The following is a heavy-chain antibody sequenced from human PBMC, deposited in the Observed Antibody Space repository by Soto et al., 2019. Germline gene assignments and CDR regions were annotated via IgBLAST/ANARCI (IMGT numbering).Heavy chain of an antibody. CDR1: GGSISSGGYY. J-gene: IGHJ6*02. CDR2: IYYSGST. V-gene: IGHV4-31*03. CDR3: ARGSGYYGSGSYSPRYYYYGMDV. D-gene: IGHD3-10*01. Sequence: QVQLQESGPGLVKPSQTLSLTCTVSGGSISSGGYYWSWIRQHPGKGLEWIGYIYYSGSTYYNPSQKSRVTLTVDTSKNQFALKLSSVPAAATDVYYCARGSGYYGSGSYSPRYYYYGMDVWGQGTTVTVSS.